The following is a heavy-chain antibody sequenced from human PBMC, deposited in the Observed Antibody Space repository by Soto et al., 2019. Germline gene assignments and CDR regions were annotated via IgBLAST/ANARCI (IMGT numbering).Heavy chain of an antibody. CDR3: AKGGLLTGVAYFDY. CDR2: IGGSGGST. Sequence: EVQLLESGGGLVQPGGSLRLSCAASGFTFSSYAMSWVRQAPGKGLEWVSTIGGSGGSTFYADSVKGRFTISRDNSKNTLYLQINNPRAEDTAVYYCAKGGLLTGVAYFDYWGQGTLVTVSS. V-gene: IGHV3-23*01. D-gene: IGHD7-27*01. J-gene: IGHJ4*02. CDR1: GFTFSSYA.